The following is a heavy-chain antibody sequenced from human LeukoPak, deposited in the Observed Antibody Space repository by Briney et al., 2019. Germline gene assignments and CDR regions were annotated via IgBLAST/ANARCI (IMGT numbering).Heavy chain of an antibody. D-gene: IGHD1-26*01. Sequence: GGSLRLSCAASGFTFSRYTVNWVRQAPGKGLEWVSSITSSSTYIYYADSVKGRFTISRDNAKNSLYLHMNSLRAEDTAVYYCTRGTGSYDYWGQGTRVAVSS. V-gene: IGHV3-21*01. CDR3: TRGTGSYDY. CDR1: GFTFSRYT. CDR2: ITSSSTYI. J-gene: IGHJ4*02.